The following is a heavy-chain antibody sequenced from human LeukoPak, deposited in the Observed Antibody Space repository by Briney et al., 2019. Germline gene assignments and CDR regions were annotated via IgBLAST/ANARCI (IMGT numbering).Heavy chain of an antibody. CDR2: IIPIFGTA. CDR3: ARDRFSGYYYGMDV. D-gene: IGHD6-19*01. J-gene: IGHJ6*02. Sequence: ASVQVSCKASGGTFSSYAISWVRQAPGQGLEWMGGIIPIFGTANYAQKFQGRVTITADESTSTAYTELSRLRSEDTAVYYCARDRFSGYYYGMDVWGQGTTVTVSS. CDR1: GGTFSSYA. V-gene: IGHV1-69*13.